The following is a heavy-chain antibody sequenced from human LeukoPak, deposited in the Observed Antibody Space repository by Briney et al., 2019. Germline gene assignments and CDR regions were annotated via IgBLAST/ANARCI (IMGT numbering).Heavy chain of an antibody. Sequence: GGSLRLSCATSGFSVSSNYMSWVRQAPGKGLEWVSIIYSRANTYYTDSVKGRFTISRDTSKNILYLQMNNLRAEDTAVYYCARRNDGYPHFDYWGQGTLVTVSS. J-gene: IGHJ4*02. D-gene: IGHD1-1*01. CDR1: GFSVSSNY. CDR2: IYSRANT. V-gene: IGHV3-53*01. CDR3: ARRNDGYPHFDY.